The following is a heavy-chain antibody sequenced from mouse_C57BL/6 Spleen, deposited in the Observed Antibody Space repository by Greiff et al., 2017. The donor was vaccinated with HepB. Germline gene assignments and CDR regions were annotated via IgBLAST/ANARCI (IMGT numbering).Heavy chain of an antibody. V-gene: IGHV1-69*01. Sequence: VQLQQPGAELVMPGASVKLSCKASGYTFTSYWMHWVKQRPGQGLEWIGEIDPSDSYTNYNQKFKGKSTLTVDKSSSTAYMQLSSLTSEDSAVYYCARVGYYAMDYWGQGTSVTVSS. CDR3: ARVGYYAMDY. CDR1: GYTFTSYW. CDR2: IDPSDSYT. J-gene: IGHJ4*01.